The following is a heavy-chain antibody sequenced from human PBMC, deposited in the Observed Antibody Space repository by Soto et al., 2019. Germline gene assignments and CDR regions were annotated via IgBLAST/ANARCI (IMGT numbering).Heavy chain of an antibody. CDR3: ARGDYGDYDLGY. Sequence: QVQLVQSGAEVKKPGSSVKVSCKASGGTFSSYTISWVRQAPGQGLEWRGRIIPILGIANYAQKFQGRVTITADKSTSTAYMELSSLRSEDTAVYYCARGDYGDYDLGYWGQGTLVTVSS. J-gene: IGHJ4*02. D-gene: IGHD4-17*01. V-gene: IGHV1-69*02. CDR2: IIPILGIA. CDR1: GGTFSSYT.